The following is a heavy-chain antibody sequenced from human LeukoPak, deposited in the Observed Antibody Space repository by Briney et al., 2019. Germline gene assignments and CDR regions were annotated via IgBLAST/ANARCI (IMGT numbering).Heavy chain of an antibody. CDR3: ARGRGYNSFDY. Sequence: PSETLSLTCAVYGGSFGGYYWSWIRQPPGKGLEWIGEINHSGSTNYNPSLKSRVTISVDTSKNQFSLKLRSVTAADTAVYYCARGRGYNSFDYWGQGTLVTVSS. CDR1: GGSFGGYY. J-gene: IGHJ4*02. D-gene: IGHD5-24*01. V-gene: IGHV4-34*01. CDR2: INHSGST.